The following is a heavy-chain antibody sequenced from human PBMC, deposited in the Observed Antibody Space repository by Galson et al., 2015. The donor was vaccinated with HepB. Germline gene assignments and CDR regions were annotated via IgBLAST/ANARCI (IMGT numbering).Heavy chain of an antibody. J-gene: IGHJ5*02. CDR3: AKTSRPYYDILTGASSWFDP. D-gene: IGHD3-9*01. Sequence: SLRLSCAASGFTFSSYALSWVRQAPGKGLEWVSAINGSGGSTYYADSVKGRFTISRDNSKNTLYLQMNSLRAEDTAVYYCAKTSRPYYDILTGASSWFDPWGQGTLVTVPS. CDR2: INGSGGST. CDR1: GFTFSSYA. V-gene: IGHV3-23*01.